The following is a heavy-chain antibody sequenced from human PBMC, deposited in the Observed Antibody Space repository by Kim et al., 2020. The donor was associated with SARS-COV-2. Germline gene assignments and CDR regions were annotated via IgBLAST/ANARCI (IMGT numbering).Heavy chain of an antibody. CDR3: TTDPYDSSGRPHPYYYYYGMDV. CDR2: IKSKTDGGTT. CDR1: GFTFSNAW. D-gene: IGHD3-22*01. Sequence: GGSLRLSCAASGFTFSNAWMSWVRQAPGKGLEWVGRIKSKTDGGTTDYAAPVKGRFTISRDDSKNTLYLQMNSLKTEDTAVYYCTTDPYDSSGRPHPYYYYYGMDVWGQGTTVTVSS. J-gene: IGHJ6*02. V-gene: IGHV3-15*01.